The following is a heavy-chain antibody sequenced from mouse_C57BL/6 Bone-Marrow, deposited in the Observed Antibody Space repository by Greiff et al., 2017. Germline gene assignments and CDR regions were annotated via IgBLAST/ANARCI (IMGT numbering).Heavy chain of an antibody. CDR3: ARQLRGWFAY. Sequence: QVQLQQPGAELVKPGASVKMSCKASGYTFTSYWITWVKPRPGQGLEWIGDIYPGSGSTNYNEKFKRKATLTVDTSSSPAYMQLSSLTSEDSAVYYCARQLRGWFAYWGQGTLVTVSA. V-gene: IGHV1-55*01. J-gene: IGHJ3*01. CDR1: GYTFTSYW. CDR2: IYPGSGST. D-gene: IGHD3-2*02.